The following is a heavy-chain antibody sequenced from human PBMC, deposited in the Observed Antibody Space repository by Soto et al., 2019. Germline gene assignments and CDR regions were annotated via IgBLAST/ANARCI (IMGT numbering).Heavy chain of an antibody. Sequence: AETLSLTCTVSGRSISSSSYYWGWIRQPPGKGLEWIGSIYYSGSTYYNPSLKSRVTISVDTAKNQFSLQLSSVTAADKAVYYCARYYGDTDYWGQGTPVTVSS. D-gene: IGHD4-17*01. V-gene: IGHV4-39*01. J-gene: IGHJ4*02. CDR1: GRSISSSSYY. CDR2: IYYSGST. CDR3: ARYYGDTDY.